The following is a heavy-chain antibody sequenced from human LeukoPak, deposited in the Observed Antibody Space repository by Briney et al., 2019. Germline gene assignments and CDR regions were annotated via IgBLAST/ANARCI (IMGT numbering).Heavy chain of an antibody. CDR3: VRARHPSQEIIVDRVNRWFDP. CDR1: EYTFTSYD. J-gene: IGHJ5*02. V-gene: IGHV1-8*01. Sequence: ASVKVSCKASEYTFTSYDINWVRQAAGQGPEWMGWMNPNSGNTGYAQKFQGRVTMTRNTATSTAYMELRSLGSDDTAVYYCVRARHPSQEIIVDRVNRWFDPWGQGTLVTVSS. D-gene: IGHD2/OR15-2a*01. CDR2: MNPNSGNT.